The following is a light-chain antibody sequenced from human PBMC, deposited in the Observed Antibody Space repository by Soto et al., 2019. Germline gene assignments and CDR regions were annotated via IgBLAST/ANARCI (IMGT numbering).Light chain of an antibody. CDR1: QNIGTL. Sequence: DIQMTQSPSTLSASIGDRVTITCRASQNIGTLLAWYQQKPGKAPKVLIYKSSSLQSGVPLRFSGSGSGTEFTLTISSLQPDDFATYYCQKYNNYRFTFGPGTKVHIK. CDR3: QKYNNYRFT. CDR2: KSS. V-gene: IGKV1-5*03. J-gene: IGKJ3*01.